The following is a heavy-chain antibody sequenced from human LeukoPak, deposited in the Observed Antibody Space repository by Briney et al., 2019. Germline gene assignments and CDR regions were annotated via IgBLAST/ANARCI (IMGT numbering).Heavy chain of an antibody. J-gene: IGHJ4*02. CDR3: AKDGRSSGWRFDY. D-gene: IGHD6-19*01. V-gene: IGHV3-9*01. CDR2: ISWNSGSI. CDR1: GFTFDDYA. Sequence: GRSLRLSCAASGFTFDDYAMHWARQAPGKGLEWVSGISWNSGSIGYADSVKGRFTISRDNAKNSLYLQMNSLRAEDTALYYCAKDGRSSGWRFDYWGQGTLVTVSS.